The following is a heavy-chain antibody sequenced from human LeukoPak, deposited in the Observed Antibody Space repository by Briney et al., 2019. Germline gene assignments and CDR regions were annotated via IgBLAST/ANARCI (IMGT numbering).Heavy chain of an antibody. CDR1: GGSISSGGYY. J-gene: IGHJ4*02. Sequence: PSQTLSLTCTVSGGSISSGGYYWTWIRQHPGKGLEWIGYIYYTGGTYYNPSLKSRVTISADTSKNQFSLKLSSVTAADTAVYYCARDRADGYNYLFDYWGQGTLVTVSS. CDR3: ARDRADGYNYLFDY. V-gene: IGHV4-31*03. D-gene: IGHD5-24*01. CDR2: IYYTGGT.